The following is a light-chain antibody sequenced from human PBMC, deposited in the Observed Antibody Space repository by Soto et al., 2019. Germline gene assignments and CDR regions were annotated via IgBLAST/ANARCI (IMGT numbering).Light chain of an antibody. CDR2: DAS. J-gene: IGKJ1*01. CDR3: QQYNSYMWT. Sequence: GDRVTITCRARQSISSWLAWYLQKPGKAPKLLIYDASSLESGVPSRFSGSGSGTEFTLTISSLQPDDFAAYYCQQYNSYMWTFGQGTKVEIK. CDR1: QSISSW. V-gene: IGKV1-5*01.